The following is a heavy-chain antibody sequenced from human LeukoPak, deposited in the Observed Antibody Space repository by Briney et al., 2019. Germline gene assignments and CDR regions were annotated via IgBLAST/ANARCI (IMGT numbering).Heavy chain of an antibody. Sequence: PSETLSLTCTVSGGSISSYYWSWIRQPPGKGLEWIGYIYYSGSTNYNPSLKSRVTISVDTSRNQFSLKLSSVTAADTAVYYCARGYHSYDFWSGYYPLLYFDYWGQGTLVTVSS. CDR3: ARGYHSYDFWSGYYPLLYFDY. CDR1: GGSISSYY. D-gene: IGHD3-3*01. V-gene: IGHV4-59*12. CDR2: IYYSGST. J-gene: IGHJ4*02.